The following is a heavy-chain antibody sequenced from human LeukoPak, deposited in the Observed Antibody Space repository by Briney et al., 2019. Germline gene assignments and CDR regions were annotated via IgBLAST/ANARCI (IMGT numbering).Heavy chain of an antibody. CDR3: ARVGYNGWNFEN. D-gene: IGHD5-12*01. Sequence: GGSLRLSCAASGFIFTDFWMHWIRQAPGGGLVWVSRVKGDGISTLYADSVKGRFTISRDNAKNSLHLEMNSLRAEDTALYYCARVGYNGWNFENWGQGTLVTVSS. CDR2: VKGDGIST. J-gene: IGHJ4*02. CDR1: GFIFTDFW. V-gene: IGHV3-74*01.